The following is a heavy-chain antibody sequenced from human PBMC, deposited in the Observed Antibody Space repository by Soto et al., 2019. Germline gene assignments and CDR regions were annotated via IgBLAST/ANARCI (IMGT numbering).Heavy chain of an antibody. V-gene: IGHV4-59*08. CDR3: ASRCAGTLDS. CDR2: IYYSGST. D-gene: IGHD6-13*01. Sequence: QVQLQESGPGLVKPSETLSLTCTVSGGSISSYYWSWIRQPPGKGLEWIGYIYYSGSTNYNPSLKRRVTISVDTYKNQISLNLSSVTAADTAVYYCASRCAGTLDSWGQGTLVTVSS. J-gene: IGHJ4*02. CDR1: GGSISSYY.